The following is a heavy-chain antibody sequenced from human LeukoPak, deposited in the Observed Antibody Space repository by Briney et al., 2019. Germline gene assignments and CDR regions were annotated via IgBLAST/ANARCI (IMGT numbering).Heavy chain of an antibody. CDR2: ISGSGSGGST. CDR3: AKSGYNRFDY. CDR1: GFTVSSNY. Sequence: GGSLRLSCAASGFTVSSNYMSWVRQAPGKGLEWVSSISGSGSGGSTYYADSVKGRFTISRDNSKNTLYLQMNSLRAEDTAVYYCAKSGYNRFDYWGRGTLVTVSS. V-gene: IGHV3-23*01. D-gene: IGHD5-24*01. J-gene: IGHJ4*02.